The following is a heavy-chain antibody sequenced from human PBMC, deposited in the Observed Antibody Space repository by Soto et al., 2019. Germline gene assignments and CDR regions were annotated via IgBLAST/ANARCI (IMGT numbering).Heavy chain of an antibody. CDR3: ARGGCGGDCHSDWAYYYGMDV. J-gene: IGHJ6*02. D-gene: IGHD2-21*02. CDR1: GGSISSGGYY. Sequence: SETLSLTCTVSGGSISSGGYYWSWIRQHPGKGLEWIGYIYYSGSTYYNPSLKSRVTISVDTSKNQFSLKLSSVTAADTAVYYCARGGCGGDCHSDWAYYYGMDVWGQGTTVTVSS. CDR2: IYYSGST. V-gene: IGHV4-31*03.